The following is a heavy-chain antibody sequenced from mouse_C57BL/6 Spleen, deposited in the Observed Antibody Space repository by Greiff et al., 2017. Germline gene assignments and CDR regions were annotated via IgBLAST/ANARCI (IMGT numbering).Heavy chain of an antibody. CDR2: ISSGSSTI. J-gene: IGHJ2*01. D-gene: IGHD1-1*01. CDR1: GFTFSDYR. CDR3: ARGGGSSPFDY. V-gene: IGHV5-17*01. Sequence: EVKLVESGGGLVKPGGSLKLSCAASGFTFSDYRMHWVRQAPEKGLEWVAYISSGSSTIYYADTVKGRFTISRANAKNTLFMQMTSLRSEDTAMYYCARGGGSSPFDYWGQGTTLTVSS.